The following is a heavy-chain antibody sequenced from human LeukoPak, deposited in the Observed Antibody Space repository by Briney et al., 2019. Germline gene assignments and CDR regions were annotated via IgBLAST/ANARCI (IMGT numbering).Heavy chain of an antibody. J-gene: IGHJ4*02. CDR2: ISHSGST. Sequence: PSETLSLTCAVYGGSFSGYYWSWIRQAPGKGLEWIGEISHSGSTNDNPSLKSRLTISVDTSKNQFSLKLSSVTAADTAVYYCARVVEGSDSSGYYLLYWGQGTLVTVSS. CDR1: GGSFSGYY. V-gene: IGHV4-34*01. CDR3: ARVVEGSDSSGYYLLY. D-gene: IGHD3-22*01.